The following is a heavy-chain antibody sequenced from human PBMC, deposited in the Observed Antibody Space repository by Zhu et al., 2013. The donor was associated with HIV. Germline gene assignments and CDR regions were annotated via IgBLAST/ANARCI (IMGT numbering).Heavy chain of an antibody. CDR2: IIPMFGTA. CDR1: GYIFTSFG. Sequence: VQLVQSGPEVKKPGASVKVSCKASGYIFTSFGISWVRQAPGQGLEWMGGIIPMFGTANYAQKFQGRVTITADESTSTAYMQLSSLRSEDTAVYYCARDHNSGYYSYFDYWGQGTLVTVSS. V-gene: IGHV1-69*13. D-gene: IGHD3-22*01. CDR3: ARDHNSGYYSYFDY. J-gene: IGHJ4*02.